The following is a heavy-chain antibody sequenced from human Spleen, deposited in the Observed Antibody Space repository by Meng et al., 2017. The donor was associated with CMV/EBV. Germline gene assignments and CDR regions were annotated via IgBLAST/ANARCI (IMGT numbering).Heavy chain of an antibody. V-gene: IGHV1-2*02. CDR3: ARGISLGWEQLFDY. J-gene: IGHJ4*02. Sequence: ASVKVSCKASGYTFTGYYMHWVRQAPGQGLEWMGWINPNSGGTNYAQKFQGRVTMTRDTSISTAYMELSRLRSDDTAMYYCARGISLGWEQLFDYWGQGTLVTVSS. CDR2: INPNSGGT. CDR1: GYTFTGYY. D-gene: IGHD1-26*01.